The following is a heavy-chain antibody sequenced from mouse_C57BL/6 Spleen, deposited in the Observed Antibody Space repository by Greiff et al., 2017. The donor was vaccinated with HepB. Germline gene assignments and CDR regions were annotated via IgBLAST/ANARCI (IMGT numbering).Heavy chain of an antibody. CDR1: GFTFTDYY. Sequence: EVKLVESGGGLVQPGGSLSLSCAASGFTFTDYYMSWVRQPPGKALEWLGFIRNKANGYTTEYSASVKGRFTISRDNSQSIIYLPMNALRAEDSATYYCARSLLYYGSSYGYWGQGTTLTVSS. V-gene: IGHV7-3*01. CDR2: IRNKANGYTT. CDR3: ARSLLYYGSSYGY. D-gene: IGHD1-1*01. J-gene: IGHJ2*01.